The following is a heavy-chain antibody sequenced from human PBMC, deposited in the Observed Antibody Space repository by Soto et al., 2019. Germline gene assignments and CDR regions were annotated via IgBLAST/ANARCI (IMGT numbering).Heavy chain of an antibody. V-gene: IGHV3-33*01. CDR2: IWYDGSNK. CDR3: ASSQRFLEWPFDY. CDR1: GFTFSSYG. Sequence: GGSLRLSCAASGFTFSSYGMHWVRQAPGKGLEWVAVIWYDGSNKYYADSVKGRFTISRDNSKNTLYLQINSLRAEDTAVYYCASSQRFLEWPFDYWGQGTLVTVSS. D-gene: IGHD3-3*01. J-gene: IGHJ4*02.